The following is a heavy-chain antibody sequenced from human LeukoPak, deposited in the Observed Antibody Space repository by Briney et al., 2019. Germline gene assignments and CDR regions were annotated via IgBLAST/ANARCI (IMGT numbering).Heavy chain of an antibody. CDR2: IIPIFGTA. Sequence: ASVKVSCKASGGTFSSYAISWVRQAPGQGLEWMGGIIPIFGTANYAQKFQGRVTITADESTSTAYMELSSLRSEDTAVYYCARAKTGVSDAFDIWGRGTMVTVSS. CDR3: ARAKTGVSDAFDI. D-gene: IGHD7-27*01. J-gene: IGHJ3*02. CDR1: GGTFSSYA. V-gene: IGHV1-69*13.